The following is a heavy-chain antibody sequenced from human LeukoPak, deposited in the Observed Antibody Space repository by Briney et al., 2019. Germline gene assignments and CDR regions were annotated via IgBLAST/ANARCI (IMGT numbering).Heavy chain of an antibody. CDR3: VRLGVVGIDQNWFDP. Sequence: PSETLSLTCAVYGGSFSGYYWSWIRQPPGKGLEWIGEINHSGSTNYNPSLKSRVTISVDTSKNQFSLKLSSVTAAGTAVYYCVRLGVVGIDQNWFDPWGRGTLVTVSS. J-gene: IGHJ5*02. V-gene: IGHV4-34*01. D-gene: IGHD2-2*01. CDR2: INHSGST. CDR1: GGSFSGYY.